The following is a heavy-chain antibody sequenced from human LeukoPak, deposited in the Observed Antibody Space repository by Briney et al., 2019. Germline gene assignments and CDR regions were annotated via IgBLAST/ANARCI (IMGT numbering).Heavy chain of an antibody. CDR3: ARDSSSWYDY. V-gene: IGHV3-9*01. D-gene: IGHD6-13*01. CDR2: ISWESGTT. CDR1: GFTFKHFA. J-gene: IGHJ4*02. Sequence: GGSLRLSCVASGFTFKHFAMHWVRQVPGKGLEWVSAISWESGTTGYAESVKGRFTISRDNAKNSLYLQMNSLRAEDTAVYYCARDSSSWYDYWGQGTLVTVSS.